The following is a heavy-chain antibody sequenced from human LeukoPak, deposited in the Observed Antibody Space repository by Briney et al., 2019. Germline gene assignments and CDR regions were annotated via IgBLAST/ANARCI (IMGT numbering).Heavy chain of an antibody. CDR3: ARVRSSTSWYDAFDI. CDR2: ISSSGNTI. CDR1: GFTFSDYY. V-gene: IGHV3-11*04. J-gene: IGHJ3*02. Sequence: GGSLRLSCAASGFTFSDYYMSWIRQAPGKGLEWVSYISSSGNTIYYADSVKGRFTISRDNAKNSLYLQMNSLRAEDTAVYYCARVRSSTSWYDAFDIWGQGTMVTVSS. D-gene: IGHD2-2*01.